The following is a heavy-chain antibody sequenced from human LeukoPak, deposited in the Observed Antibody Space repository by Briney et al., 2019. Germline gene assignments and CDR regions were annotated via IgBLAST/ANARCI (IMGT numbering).Heavy chain of an antibody. Sequence: ASVKVSCKASGYTFTNYGINWVRQAPGQGLEWMGWINTNTGNPTYAQGFTGRFVFSLDTSVSAAYLQISSLKAEDTAVYYCARERITMVRGVIIPLFDYWGQGTLVTVSS. J-gene: IGHJ4*02. CDR2: INTNTGNP. V-gene: IGHV7-4-1*02. CDR1: GYTFTNYG. CDR3: ARERITMVRGVIIPLFDY. D-gene: IGHD3-10*01.